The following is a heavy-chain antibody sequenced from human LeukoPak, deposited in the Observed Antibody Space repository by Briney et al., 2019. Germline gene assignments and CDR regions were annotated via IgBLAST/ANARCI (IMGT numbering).Heavy chain of an antibody. Sequence: SETLSLTCTVSGDTISGYYWNWIRQPPGKGLDWIGYMYYSGSTNYNPSLKSRVTISVDTSKNQFSLKLSSVTAADTAVYYCARDEGYCSGGSCFYHWFDPWGQGTLVTVSS. V-gene: IGHV4-59*12. J-gene: IGHJ5*02. CDR2: MYYSGST. CDR3: ARDEGYCSGGSCFYHWFDP. D-gene: IGHD2-15*01. CDR1: GDTISGYY.